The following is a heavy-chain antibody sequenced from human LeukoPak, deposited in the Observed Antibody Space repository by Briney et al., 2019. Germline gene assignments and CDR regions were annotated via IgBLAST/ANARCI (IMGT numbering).Heavy chain of an antibody. J-gene: IGHJ4*02. CDR1: GGSISSYY. Sequence: SETLSLTCTVSGGSISSYYWNWIRQPAGKRLEWIGRIYSSGSSDYNSSFKSRVTMSVDMSKSQISLKLSSVTAADTAVYYCARGGYSSGRAFDYWGQGTLVTVSS. CDR3: ARGGYSSGRAFDY. CDR2: IYSSGSS. D-gene: IGHD6-19*01. V-gene: IGHV4-4*07.